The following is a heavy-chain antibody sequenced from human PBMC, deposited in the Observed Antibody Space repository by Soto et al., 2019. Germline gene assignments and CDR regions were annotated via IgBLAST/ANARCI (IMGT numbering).Heavy chain of an antibody. CDR3: TRAWKIEKFGVISMSKGLDV. J-gene: IGHJ6*02. CDR2: SSNRDRST. CDR1: GFIFSDYY. Sequence: QVQLVESGGGLVKPGGSLRLSCAASGFIFSDYYMTWIRQAPGKGLEWLSCSSNRDRSTYSADSVKDQFVVSKDNAKKLVYLQMNSLRAKDTAVYFCTRAWKIEKFGVISMSKGLDVWGQGTTVTVSS. V-gene: IGHV3-11*01. D-gene: IGHD3-3*01.